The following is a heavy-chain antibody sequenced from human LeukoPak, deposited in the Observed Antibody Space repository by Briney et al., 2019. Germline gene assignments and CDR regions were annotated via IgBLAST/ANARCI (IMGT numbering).Heavy chain of an antibody. D-gene: IGHD2-21*01. CDR2: INWNGGST. J-gene: IGHJ4*02. CDR1: GFTLDDYG. CDR3: AKVADVYSVYYFDS. V-gene: IGHV3-20*04. Sequence: GGSLRLSCAASGFTLDDYGMSWVRQAPGKGLEWVSGINWNGGSTGYADSVKGRFTISRDNAKNILYLQMNILRAEDTALYYCAKVADVYSVYYFDSWGPGTLVTVSS.